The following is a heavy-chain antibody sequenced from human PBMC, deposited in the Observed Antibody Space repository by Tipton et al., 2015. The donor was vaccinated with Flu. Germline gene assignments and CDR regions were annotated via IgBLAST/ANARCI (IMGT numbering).Heavy chain of an antibody. CDR1: GYTFTSYY. CDR3: ARDLGDPKGY. J-gene: IGHJ4*02. CDR2: INPSGGST. Sequence: QVQLVQSGPEVKKPGASVKVSCKASGYTFTSYYMHWVRQAPGQGLEWMGIINPSGGSTSYAQKFQGRVTITADESTSTAYMELSSLRSEDTAVYYCARDLGDPKGYWGQGTLVTVSS. V-gene: IGHV1-46*01. D-gene: IGHD2-21*01.